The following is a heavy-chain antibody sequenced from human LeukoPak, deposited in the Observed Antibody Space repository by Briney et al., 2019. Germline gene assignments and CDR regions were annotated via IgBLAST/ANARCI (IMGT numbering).Heavy chain of an antibody. V-gene: IGHV4-34*01. D-gene: IGHD3-3*01. CDR1: GSSFPGYY. CDR2: INHSGGT. J-gene: IGHJ3*02. Sequence: SETLSLTCGVKGSSFPGYYWNWIRQSPGKGPEWIGEINHSGGTNYNPSLKNRVTISVDMSKTYFSLNLTPVTAADTAVYYCARRPPFLEWADPFDIWSQGTMVTVSS. CDR3: ARRPPFLEWADPFDI.